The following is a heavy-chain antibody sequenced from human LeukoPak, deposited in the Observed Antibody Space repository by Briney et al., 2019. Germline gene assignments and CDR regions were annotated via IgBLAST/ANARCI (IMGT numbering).Heavy chain of an antibody. CDR2: ISDSSAM. V-gene: IGHV3-48*01. J-gene: IGHJ4*02. Sequence: GRPLRLSCAASGFTFSTYSMKWVRQAPGKGLEWVSYISDSSAMYYADSVRGRFTISRENDKNSLFLQMNSLRAEDTAVYYCARDGGYSGYDADCWGQGTLVTVSS. CDR1: GFTFSTYS. CDR3: ARDGGYSGYDADC. D-gene: IGHD5-12*01.